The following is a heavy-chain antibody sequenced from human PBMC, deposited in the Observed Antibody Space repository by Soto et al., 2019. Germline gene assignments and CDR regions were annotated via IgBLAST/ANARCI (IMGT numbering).Heavy chain of an antibody. D-gene: IGHD2-2*01. CDR1: GYTFTSYG. Sequence: VASVKVSCKASGYTFTSYGISWVRQAPGQGLEWMGWISAYNGNTNYAQKLQGRVTMTTDTSTSTAYMELRSLRSDDTAVYYCARDRYCSSTSCHQEYYYYYGMDVWGQGTTVTVSS. CDR2: ISAYNGNT. J-gene: IGHJ6*02. V-gene: IGHV1-18*04. CDR3: ARDRYCSSTSCHQEYYYYYGMDV.